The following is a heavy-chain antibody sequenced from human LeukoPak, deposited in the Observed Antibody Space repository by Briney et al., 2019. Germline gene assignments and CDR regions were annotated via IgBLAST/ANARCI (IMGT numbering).Heavy chain of an antibody. J-gene: IGHJ4*02. D-gene: IGHD2-2*01. CDR2: IYYSGST. Sequence: SETLSLTCTVSGGSISSSRYYWGWIRQPPGKGLEWFGGIYYSGSTYYNPSLKSRVTISVDTSKNQFSLKLSSVTAADTAVYYCARQLGYCSSTSCYADKVDYWGQGTLVTVSS. CDR3: ARQLGYCSSTSCYADKVDY. V-gene: IGHV4-39*01. CDR1: GGSISSSRYY.